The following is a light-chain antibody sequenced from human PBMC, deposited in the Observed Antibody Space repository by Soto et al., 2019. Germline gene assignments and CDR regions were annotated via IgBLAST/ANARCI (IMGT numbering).Light chain of an antibody. V-gene: IGKV3-11*01. Sequence: EIVLTQSPATLSLSPGARAPLSCRASQSISFYLTWYPHKPGQAPRLLIYDASNRATGIPARFSGSGYGTDFTLTISSLEPEDFAVYYCQQRSNWPTFGQGTRLEIK. J-gene: IGKJ5*01. CDR1: QSISFY. CDR3: QQRSNWPT. CDR2: DAS.